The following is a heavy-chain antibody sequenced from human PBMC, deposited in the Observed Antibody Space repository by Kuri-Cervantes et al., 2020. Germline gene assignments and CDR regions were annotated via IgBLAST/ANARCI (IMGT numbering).Heavy chain of an antibody. J-gene: IGHJ4*02. Sequence: GESLKISCAASGFTVSSYYMSWVRQAPGKGLEWVSAISGSGGSTYYADSVKGRFTISRDNSKNTLYLQMNSLRAEDTAVYYCAKSWWGPAIGDHFDYWGQGTLVTVSS. D-gene: IGHD2-2*01. CDR1: GFTVSSYY. V-gene: IGHV3-23*01. CDR3: AKSWWGPAIGDHFDY. CDR2: ISGSGGST.